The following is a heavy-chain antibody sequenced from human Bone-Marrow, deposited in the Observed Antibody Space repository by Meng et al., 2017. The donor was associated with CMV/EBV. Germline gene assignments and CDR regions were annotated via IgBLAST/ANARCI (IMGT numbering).Heavy chain of an antibody. V-gene: IGHV3-33*08. J-gene: IGHJ4*02. CDR2: IWYDGSNK. CDR3: AREVVLSG. CDR1: GFTFSSYS. Sequence: GESLKISCAASGFTFSSYSMNWVRQAPGKGLEWVAVIWYDGSNKYYADSVKGRFTISRDNSKNTLYLQMNSLRAEDTAVYYCAREVVLSGWGQGTLVTVSS. D-gene: IGHD2-8*02.